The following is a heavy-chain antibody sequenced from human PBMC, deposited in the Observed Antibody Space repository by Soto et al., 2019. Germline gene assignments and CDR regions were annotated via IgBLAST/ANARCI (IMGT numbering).Heavy chain of an antibody. J-gene: IGHJ4*01. V-gene: IGHV4-39*01. CDR3: GRHIFGSAVVVEY. Sequence: PSDTLSLTCTVSGGSILSSSYYWDWIRQPPGKGLVWIGSIYYSGTSHYKPSLKSRVSISVDTSNNQFSLKLSSVPAADTAVYYCGRHIFGSAVVVEYW. D-gene: IGHD6-19*01. CDR1: GGSILSSSYY. CDR2: IYYSGTS.